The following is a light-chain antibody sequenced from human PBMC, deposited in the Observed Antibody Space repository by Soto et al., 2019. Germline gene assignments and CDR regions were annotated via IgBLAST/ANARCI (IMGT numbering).Light chain of an antibody. CDR1: SSNIGAGYD. J-gene: IGLJ2*01. CDR3: QSYYNSLSGLV. CDR2: ANT. Sequence: QSVLTQPPSVSGAPGQRVTISCTGSSSNIGAGYDVHWYQQLPGTTPNLVIYANTNRPSGVPYRFSGSNSGTSASLAITGLHAEEEADYYCQSYYNSLSGLVFGGGTKLTVL. V-gene: IGLV1-40*01.